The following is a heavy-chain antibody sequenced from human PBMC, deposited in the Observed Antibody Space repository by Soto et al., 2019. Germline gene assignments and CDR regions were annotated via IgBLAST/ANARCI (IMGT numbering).Heavy chain of an antibody. CDR3: ARDDCTSASCYLDY. Sequence: EVQLVESGGDWVQPGGSLRLSCVASGFAFDTYNMNWVRQTPGKGLEWVSYISTSSSTIYYADSVKGRFTISRDNAKKSLWLQMNNLRDEDAAVYYCARDDCTSASCYLDYWGQGTLVTVSS. V-gene: IGHV3-48*02. D-gene: IGHD2-2*01. CDR1: GFAFDTYN. CDR2: ISTSSSTI. J-gene: IGHJ4*02.